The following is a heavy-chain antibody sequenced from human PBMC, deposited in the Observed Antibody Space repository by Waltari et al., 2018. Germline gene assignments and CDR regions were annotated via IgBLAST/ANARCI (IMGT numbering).Heavy chain of an antibody. CDR1: GFTFSSYS. CDR3: ARDKGGGLIDY. J-gene: IGHJ4*02. V-gene: IGHV3-21*01. CDR2: ISSSSSYI. Sequence: EVQLVESGGGLVKPGGSLRLSCAASGFTFSSYSMTWVRQAPGKGLEWVSSISSSSSYIYYADSVKGRFTISRDNAKNSLYLQMNSLRAEDTAVYYCARDKGGGLIDYWGQGTLVTVSS. D-gene: IGHD3-16*01.